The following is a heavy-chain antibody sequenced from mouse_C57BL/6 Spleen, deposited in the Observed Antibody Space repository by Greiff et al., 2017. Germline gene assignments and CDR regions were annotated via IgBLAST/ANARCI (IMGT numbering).Heavy chain of an antibody. D-gene: IGHD1-1*01. CDR3: ARRTPYYYGSSYDWYFDV. J-gene: IGHJ1*03. CDR2: IYWDDDK. CDR1: GFSLSTSGMG. V-gene: IGHV8-12*01. Sequence: QVTLKVSGPGILQSSQTLSLTCSFSGFSLSTSGMGVSWIRQPSGKGLEWLAHIYWDDDKRYNPSLKSRLTISKDTSRNQVFLKITSVDTADTATCYCARRTPYYYGSSYDWYFDVWGTGTTVTVSS.